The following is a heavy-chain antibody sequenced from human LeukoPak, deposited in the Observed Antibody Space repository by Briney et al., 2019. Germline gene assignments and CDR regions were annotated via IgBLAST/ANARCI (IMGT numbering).Heavy chain of an antibody. J-gene: IGHJ4*02. CDR2: IYYSGTT. CDR3: ARQRKSPDVLRFDY. CDR1: DDSLNTYY. V-gene: IGHV4-59*08. D-gene: IGHD2-8*01. Sequence: SETLSLTCTVSDDSLNTYYWTWIRQPPGKGLEWIGYIYYSGTTNYNPSFKSRVTISVDTSKNQFSLRLSSVTAADTAVYYCARQRKSPDVLRFDYWGQGTLVTVSP.